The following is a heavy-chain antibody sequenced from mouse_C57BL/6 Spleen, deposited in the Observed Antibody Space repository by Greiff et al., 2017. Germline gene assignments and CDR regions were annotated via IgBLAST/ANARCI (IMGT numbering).Heavy chain of an antibody. J-gene: IGHJ4*01. CDR3: ARVSGGFDGYFYAMDY. V-gene: IGHV5-16*01. D-gene: IGHD2-3*01. Sequence: EVQLVESEGGLVQPGSSMKLSCTASGFTFSDYYMAWVRQVPEKGLEWVANINYDGSSTYYLDSLKSRFIISRDNAKNILYLQMSSLKSEDTATYYCARVSGGFDGYFYAMDYWGQGTSVTVSS. CDR2: INYDGSST. CDR1: GFTFSDYY.